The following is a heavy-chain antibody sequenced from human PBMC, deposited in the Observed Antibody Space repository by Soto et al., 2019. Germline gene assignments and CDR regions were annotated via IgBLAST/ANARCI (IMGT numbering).Heavy chain of an antibody. CDR3: AKRSPYSSGWYSPIFDY. V-gene: IGHV3-23*01. CDR1: GFSFSDYS. D-gene: IGHD6-13*01. J-gene: IGHJ4*02. CDR2: ISESGGST. Sequence: LXLSCAASGFSFSDYSMSWVRQAPGKGLEWVSVISESGGSTHYADSVRGRFTVSRDNSKNSLSLRMNSLRDEDTAVYFCAKRSPYSSGWYSPIFDYWGQGALVTVSS.